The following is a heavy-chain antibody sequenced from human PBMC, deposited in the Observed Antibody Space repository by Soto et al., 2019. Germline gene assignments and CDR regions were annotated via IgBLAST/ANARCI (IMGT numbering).Heavy chain of an antibody. CDR3: SKWSGYGAS. Sequence: EVHLLESGGGLVQPGGSLRLSCAASGVTFSSHSMTWVRQAPGKGLEWISGISNNNVDTFYAESVKGRFTISRDNSKNTVSLQMNSLRADDTARYFCSKWSGYGASWGHGTLVIVSA. D-gene: IGHD5-18*01. CDR1: GVTFSSHS. J-gene: IGHJ4*01. V-gene: IGHV3-23*01. CDR2: ISNNNVDT.